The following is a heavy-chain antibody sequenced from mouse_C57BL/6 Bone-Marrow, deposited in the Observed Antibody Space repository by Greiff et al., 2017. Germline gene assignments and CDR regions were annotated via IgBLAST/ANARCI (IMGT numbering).Heavy chain of an antibody. J-gene: IGHJ3*01. CDR2: IYPRSGNT. CDR1: GYTFTSYG. D-gene: IGHD2-2*01. V-gene: IGHV1-81*01. Sequence: VHLVESGAELARPGASVKLSCKASGYTFTSYGISWVKQRTGQGLEWIGEIYPRSGNTYYNEKFKGKATLTADKSSSTAYMELRSLTSEDSAVYFWAREGIYYGYDWFAYWGQGTLVTVSA. CDR3: AREGIYYGYDWFAY.